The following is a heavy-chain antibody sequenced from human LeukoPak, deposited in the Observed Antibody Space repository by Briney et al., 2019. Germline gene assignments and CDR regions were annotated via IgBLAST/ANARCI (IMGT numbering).Heavy chain of an antibody. CDR1: GFTFSSYG. J-gene: IGHJ4*02. V-gene: IGHV3-33*01. CDR2: IWYDGGNK. Sequence: GGSLRLSCAASGFTFSSYGMHWVRQAPGKGLEWVAVIWYDGGNKYYADSVKGRFTISRDNSKNTLYLQMNSLRAEDTAVYYCARGSRHGDTYYDFWSGYYKDYYFDYWGQGTLVTVSS. CDR3: ARGSRHGDTYYDFWSGYYKDYYFDY. D-gene: IGHD3-3*01.